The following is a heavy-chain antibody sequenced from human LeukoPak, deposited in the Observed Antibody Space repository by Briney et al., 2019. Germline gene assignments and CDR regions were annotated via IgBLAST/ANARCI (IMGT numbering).Heavy chain of an antibody. D-gene: IGHD3-10*01. V-gene: IGHV4-39*01. CDR1: GGSISSSSYY. J-gene: IGHJ4*02. CDR3: ARRVVRGVIKGTIDY. CDR2: IYYSGST. Sequence: SETLSLTCTVSGGSISSSSYYWGWIRQPPGKGLEWIGSIYYSGSTYYNPSLKSRATISVDTSKNQFSLKLSSVTAADTAVYYCARRVVRGVIKGTIDYWGQGTLVTVSS.